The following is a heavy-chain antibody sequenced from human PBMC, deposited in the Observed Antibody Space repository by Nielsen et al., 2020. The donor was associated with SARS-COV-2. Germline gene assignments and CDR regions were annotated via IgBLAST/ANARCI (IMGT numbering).Heavy chain of an antibody. CDR2: IYYSGST. CDR1: GGSISSYY. CDR3: ASNGIVAAAGNRAYYYGMDV. V-gene: IGHV4-59*08. J-gene: IGHJ6*02. D-gene: IGHD6-13*01. Sequence: SETLSLTCTVSGGSISSYYWSWIRQPPGKGLEWIGYIYYSGSTNYNPSLKSRVTISVDTSKNQFSLKLSSVTTADTAVYYCASNGIVAAAGNRAYYYGMDVWGQGTTVTVSS.